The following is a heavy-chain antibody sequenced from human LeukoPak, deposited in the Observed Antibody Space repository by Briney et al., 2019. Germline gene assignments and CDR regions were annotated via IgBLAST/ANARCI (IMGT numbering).Heavy chain of an antibody. CDR2: INHSGST. Sequence: PSETLSLTCAVYGGSFSGYYWSWIRQPPGKGLEWIGEINHSGSTNYNPSLESRVTISVDTSKNQFSLKLSSVTAADTAVYYCARVFGARYFDWLLYYFDYWGQGTLVTVSS. CDR3: ARVFGARYFDWLLYYFDY. V-gene: IGHV4-34*01. D-gene: IGHD3-9*01. J-gene: IGHJ4*02. CDR1: GGSFSGYY.